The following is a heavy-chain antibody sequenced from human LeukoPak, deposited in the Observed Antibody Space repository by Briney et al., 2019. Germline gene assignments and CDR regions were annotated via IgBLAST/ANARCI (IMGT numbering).Heavy chain of an antibody. CDR2: IYYTGSA. V-gene: IGHV4-59*12. Sequence: PSETLSLTCTVSGGSIDGYYWSWIRQSPGKGLEWIGYIYYTGSAFYNPSLKSRVTISVDRSKNQFSLKLSSVTAADTAVHYCARTGAWAAADDYWGQGTLVTVSS. J-gene: IGHJ4*02. CDR3: ARTGAWAAADDY. D-gene: IGHD6-13*01. CDR1: GGSIDGYY.